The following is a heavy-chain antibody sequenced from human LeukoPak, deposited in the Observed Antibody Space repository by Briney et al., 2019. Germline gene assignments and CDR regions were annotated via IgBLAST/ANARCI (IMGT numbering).Heavy chain of an antibody. Sequence: SETLSLTRAVYVGSFSGYYWSGIRQPPGKGREGSGEINQTGSTNYNPSLKSRVPISVYPSTNQFSLTLSSVTAADTAVYYCARGLMDTAMVRSDGMDVWGQGTTVTVSS. CDR1: VGSFSGYY. D-gene: IGHD5-18*01. V-gene: IGHV4-34*01. J-gene: IGHJ6*02. CDR2: INQTGST. CDR3: ARGLMDTAMVRSDGMDV.